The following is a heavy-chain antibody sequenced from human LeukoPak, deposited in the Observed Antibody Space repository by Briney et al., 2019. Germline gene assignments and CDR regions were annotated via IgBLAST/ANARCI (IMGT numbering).Heavy chain of an antibody. V-gene: IGHV4-59*01. Sequence: PSETLSLTCTVSGGSISSYYWSWIRQPPGKGLEWIGYIYYSGSTNYNPSLKSRVTISVDTSKNQFSLKLSSVTAADTAVYYCARLVVPRPGYELFDYWGQGTLVTVSS. CDR3: ARLVVPRPGYELFDY. J-gene: IGHJ4*02. CDR1: GGSISSYY. D-gene: IGHD2-2*01. CDR2: IYYSGST.